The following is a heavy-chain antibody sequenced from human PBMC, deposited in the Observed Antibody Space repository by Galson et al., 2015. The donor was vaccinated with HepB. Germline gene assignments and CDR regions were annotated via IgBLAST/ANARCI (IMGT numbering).Heavy chain of an antibody. CDR2: ISTYNGHT. J-gene: IGHJ3*02. CDR1: GYTFSNYA. Sequence: SVKVSCKASGYTFSNYALSWVRQAPGQGPECMGWISTYNGHTQYEQKLQGRVTMTTDTYTSTAYMELRSLRSDDTAVYYCARETGWGSYDAFDIWGQGTMVTVSS. V-gene: IGHV1-18*01. CDR3: ARETGWGSYDAFDI. D-gene: IGHD1-26*01.